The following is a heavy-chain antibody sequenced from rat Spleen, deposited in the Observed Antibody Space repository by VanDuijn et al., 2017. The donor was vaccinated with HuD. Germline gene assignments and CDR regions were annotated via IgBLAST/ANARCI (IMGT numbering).Heavy chain of an antibody. CDR2: ITNTGGST. Sequence: EVQLVESGGGLVQPGRSLKLSCVASGFTFNNYWMTWIRQAPGKGLEWVASITNTGGSTYYPDSVKCRVTISRDNAKSALYLQMDSLRYEDTGTYYCTRADHIMGIGDAWGQGTSVTVSS. CDR3: TRADHIMGIGDA. CDR1: GFTFNNYW. V-gene: IGHV5-31*01. J-gene: IGHJ4*01. D-gene: IGHD1-7*01.